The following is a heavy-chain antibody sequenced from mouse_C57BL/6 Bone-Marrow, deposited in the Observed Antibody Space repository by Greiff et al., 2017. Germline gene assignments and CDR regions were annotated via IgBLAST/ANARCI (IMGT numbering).Heavy chain of an antibody. J-gene: IGHJ4*01. V-gene: IGHV5-12*01. CDR3: ARHYNYAMDY. Sequence: EVKLQESGGDLVKPGGSLKLSCAASGFTFSDYYMYWVRQTPEKRLEWVAYISNGGGSTYYPDTVKGRFTISRDNAKNTLYLQMSRLKSEDTAMYYCARHYNYAMDYWGQGTSVTVSS. CDR2: ISNGGGST. CDR1: GFTFSDYY.